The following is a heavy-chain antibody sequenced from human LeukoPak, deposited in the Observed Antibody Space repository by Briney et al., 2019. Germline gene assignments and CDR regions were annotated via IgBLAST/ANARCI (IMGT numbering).Heavy chain of an antibody. CDR3: ARFVGASWFDS. CDR1: GDSVSTNSAT. V-gene: IGHV6-1*01. Sequence: SQTLSLTCAISGDSVSTNSATWTWLRQSPSRDLEWLGRTYYRSKWNNDYAVSMKSRITINPDTSKNQFSLQLNSVTPEDTAVYYCARFVGASWFDSWGQGTLVTVSS. D-gene: IGHD1-26*01. J-gene: IGHJ5*01. CDR2: TYYRSKWNN.